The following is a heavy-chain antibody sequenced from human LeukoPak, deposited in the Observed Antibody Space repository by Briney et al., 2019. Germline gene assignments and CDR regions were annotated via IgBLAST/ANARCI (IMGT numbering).Heavy chain of an antibody. CDR3: ARVGGTVGAALDY. V-gene: IGHV1-2*06. J-gene: IGHJ4*02. D-gene: IGHD4/OR15-4a*01. Sequence: ASVKVSCKAHGCTFTDYFLHWVRQAPGHGLEWMGRLNPNTGATNFAQKFQGRVTMARDASISTGYMELTKLRSDDTAVYYCARVGGTVGAALDYWGQGTLVTVSS. CDR2: LNPNTGAT. CDR1: GCTFTDYF.